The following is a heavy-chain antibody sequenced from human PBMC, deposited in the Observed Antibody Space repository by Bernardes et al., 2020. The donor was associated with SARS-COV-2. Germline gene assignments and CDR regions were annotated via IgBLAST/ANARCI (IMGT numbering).Heavy chain of an antibody. CDR2: ITGSGKTV. J-gene: IGHJ3*01. CDR1: GSSFSVYP. D-gene: IGHD3-9*01. CDR3: ARDVGGTDWRFGFDV. Sequence: GGSLRLSCEASGSSFSVYPLSWVRQAPGKGPEWISYITGSGKTVFYADSVQDRFTISRDNDKNLLFLQMESLRAEDTAVYYCARDVGGTDWRFGFDVWGPGTMVHVSS. V-gene: IGHV3-48*01.